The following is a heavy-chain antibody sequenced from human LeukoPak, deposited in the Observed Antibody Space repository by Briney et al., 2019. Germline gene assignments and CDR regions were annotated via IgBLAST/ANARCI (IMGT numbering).Heavy chain of an antibody. Sequence: SETLSLTCTVSGGSISSSSYYWGWIRQPPGKGLEWIGEINHSGSTNYNPSLKSRVTISVDTSKNQFSLKLSSVTAADTAVNYCGRFYYDSSGYYFYPLRGFDYWGQGTLVTVSS. CDR2: INHSGST. V-gene: IGHV4-39*07. D-gene: IGHD3-22*01. CDR1: GGSISSSSYY. J-gene: IGHJ4*02. CDR3: GRFYYDSSGYYFYPLRGFDY.